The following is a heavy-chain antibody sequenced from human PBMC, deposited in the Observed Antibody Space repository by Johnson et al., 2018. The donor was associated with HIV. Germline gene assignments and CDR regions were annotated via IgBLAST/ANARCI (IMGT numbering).Heavy chain of an antibody. V-gene: IGHV3-15*01. D-gene: IGHD1-14*01. J-gene: IGHJ3*02. CDR2: FKSKTDGGTT. CDR3: ARGFHRGGAFDI. Sequence: VQLVESGGGVVQPGRSLRLSCAASGFTFTNAWMSWVRQAPGKGLEWVGRFKSKTDGGTTDYGAPVKGRFTISRDDSKNTLYLQMNSLRAEDTAVYYCARGFHRGGAFDIWGQGTMVTVSS. CDR1: GFTFTNAW.